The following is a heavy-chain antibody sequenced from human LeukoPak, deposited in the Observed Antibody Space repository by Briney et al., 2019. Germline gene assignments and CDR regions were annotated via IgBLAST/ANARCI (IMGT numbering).Heavy chain of an antibody. V-gene: IGHV3-15*01. CDR3: TTRLLQQLVPYFDF. CDR1: GFTFSNAW. D-gene: IGHD6-13*01. CDR2: IKSKTDGGTT. J-gene: IGHJ4*02. Sequence: GGSLRLSCAASGFTFSNAWMSWVRQAPGQGPESVGRIKSKTDGGTTDYAAPVKGRFSISRDDSKNTVYLQMNSLKTEDTDVYYCTTRLLQQLVPYFDFWGQGTLVTVSS.